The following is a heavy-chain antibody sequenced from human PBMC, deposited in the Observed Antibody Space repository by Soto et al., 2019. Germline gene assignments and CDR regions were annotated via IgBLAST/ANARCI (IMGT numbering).Heavy chain of an antibody. V-gene: IGHV1-46*01. CDR2: INPSGGST. CDR3: ARDRPCGGDCYDAFDI. J-gene: IGHJ3*02. CDR1: GYTFTSYY. D-gene: IGHD2-21*02. Sequence: ASVKVSCKASGYTFTSYYMHWVRQAPGQGLEWMGIINPSGGSTSYAQKFQGRVTMTRDTSTSTVYMELSSLRSEDTAVYYCARDRPCGGDCYDAFDIWGQGTMVTVSS.